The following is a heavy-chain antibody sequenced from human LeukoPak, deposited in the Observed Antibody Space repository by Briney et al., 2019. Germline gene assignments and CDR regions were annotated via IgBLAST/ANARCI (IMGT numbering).Heavy chain of an antibody. CDR3: ARATVSSSGHSY. J-gene: IGHJ4*02. Sequence: GGSLRLSCAASGFTFSYYEMNCVRQAPGKGLEWVSYISNSGATIYYADSVKGRFTISRDNAKSSLFLQMNSLRAEDTGVYYCARATVSSSGHSYWGQGTLVTVSS. D-gene: IGHD6-13*01. V-gene: IGHV3-48*03. CDR2: ISNSGATI. CDR1: GFTFSYYE.